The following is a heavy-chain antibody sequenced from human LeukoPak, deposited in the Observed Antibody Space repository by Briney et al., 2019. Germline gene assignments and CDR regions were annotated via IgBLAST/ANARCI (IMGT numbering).Heavy chain of an antibody. D-gene: IGHD2-15*01. CDR1: GYTFTSYD. J-gene: IGHJ4*02. Sequence: ASVKVSCKASGYTFTSYDINWVRQTTGQGLEWMGWMNPNSGNTGYAQKFQGRVTMTRNTSISTAYMELSSLRSEDTAVYYCATGLRYCSGGSCFSGHWGQRTLVTVSS. CDR2: MNPNSGNT. CDR3: ATGLRYCSGGSCFSGH. V-gene: IGHV1-8*01.